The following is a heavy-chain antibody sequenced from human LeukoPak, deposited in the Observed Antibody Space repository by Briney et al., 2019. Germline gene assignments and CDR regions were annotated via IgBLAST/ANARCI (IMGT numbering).Heavy chain of an antibody. CDR2: IYYSGST. D-gene: IGHD2-2*01. CDR3: AREHCSSTSCKIDY. Sequence: PSETLSLTRTVSVGSISSYYWSWIRQPPGKGLEWIGYIYYSGSTNYNPSLKSRVTISVDTSKNQFSLKLSSVTAADTAVYYCAREHCSSTSCKIDYWGQGTLVTVSS. V-gene: IGHV4-59*01. CDR1: VGSISSYY. J-gene: IGHJ4*02.